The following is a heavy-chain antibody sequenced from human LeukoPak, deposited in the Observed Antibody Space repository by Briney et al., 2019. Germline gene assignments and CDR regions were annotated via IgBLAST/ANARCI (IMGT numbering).Heavy chain of an antibody. J-gene: IGHJ6*02. CDR1: GGSFSGYY. CDR3: ARGGGETTPTSSYYYYMDV. CDR2: INHSGST. D-gene: IGHD3-16*01. Sequence: KPSETLSLTCAVYGGSFSGYYWSWIRQPPGKGLEWIGEINHSGSTNYNPSLKSRVPISVDTSKNQFSLKVNSVTAADTAVYYCARGGGETTPTSSYYYYMDVWGQGTTVTVSS. V-gene: IGHV4-34*01.